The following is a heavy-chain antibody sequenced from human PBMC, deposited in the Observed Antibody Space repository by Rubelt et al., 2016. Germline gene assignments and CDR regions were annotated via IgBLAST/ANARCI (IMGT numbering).Heavy chain of an antibody. D-gene: IGHD6-19*01. Sequence: GSGGGLVQPGGSLRLSCAASGFTFTTHGMSWVRQAPGKGLEWVSTIGGGGSTYYADSVKGRFTISRDNSKNALYLRMNSLRVDDTAVYYCARTSGYDSGWNEAGGQGTLVTVSS. V-gene: IGHV3-23*01. J-gene: IGHJ4*02. CDR3: ARTSGYDSGWNEA. CDR2: IGGGGST. CDR1: GFTFTTHG.